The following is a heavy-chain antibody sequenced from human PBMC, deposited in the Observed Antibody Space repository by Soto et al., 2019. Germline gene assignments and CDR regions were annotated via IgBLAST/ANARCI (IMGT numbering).Heavy chain of an antibody. D-gene: IGHD3-10*01. CDR1: GFTFSSYS. Sequence: GGSLRLSCAASGFTFSSYSMSWVRQAPGKGLEWVSSISSSSSYIYYADSVKGRFTISRDNAKNSLYLQMNSLRAEDTAVYYCATSGRGLWFREIRHGWPYWXQGTLVTVSS. CDR3: ATSGRGLWFREIRHGWPY. CDR2: ISSSSSYI. V-gene: IGHV3-21*01. J-gene: IGHJ4*02.